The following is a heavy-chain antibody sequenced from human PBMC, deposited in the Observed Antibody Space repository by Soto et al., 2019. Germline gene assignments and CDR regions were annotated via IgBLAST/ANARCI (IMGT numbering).Heavy chain of an antibody. V-gene: IGHV1-46*01. D-gene: IGHD6-13*01. J-gene: IGHJ6*02. Sequence: ASVKVSCKASGYTFTSYYMHWVRQAPGQGLEWMGIINPSGGSTSYAQKFQGRVTMTRDTSTSTVYMELSSLRSEDTAVYYCARELGAAAAGIYYYGMDVWGQGTTVTVS. CDR1: GYTFTSYY. CDR3: ARELGAAAAGIYYYGMDV. CDR2: INPSGGST.